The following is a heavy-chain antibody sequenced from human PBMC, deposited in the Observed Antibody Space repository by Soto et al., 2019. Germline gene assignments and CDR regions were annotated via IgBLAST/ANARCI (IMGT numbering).Heavy chain of an antibody. CDR1: GYTFTSYG. CDR3: ARGYCSGGRCRNYYYGMDV. Sequence: GASVKVSCKASGYTFTSYGISWVRQAPGQGLEWMGWISANNGNTNYAQKLQGRVTMTTDTSTSTAYMELRSLRSDDTAVYYCARGYCSGGRCRNYYYGMDVWGQGTAVTVSS. CDR2: ISANNGNT. J-gene: IGHJ6*02. V-gene: IGHV1-18*04. D-gene: IGHD2-15*01.